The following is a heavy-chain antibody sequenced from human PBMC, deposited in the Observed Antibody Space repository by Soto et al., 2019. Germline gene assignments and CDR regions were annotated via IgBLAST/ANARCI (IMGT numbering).Heavy chain of an antibody. Sequence: ASVKVSCKASGYTFTSYGISWVRQAPGQGLEWMGWISAYNGNTNYAQKLQGRVTMTTDTSTSTAYMELSSLRSDDTAVYYCAKGSITMVRGVMIPWYYYYYGMDVWGQGTTVTVSS. CDR2: ISAYNGNT. CDR3: AKGSITMVRGVMIPWYYYYYGMDV. J-gene: IGHJ6*02. V-gene: IGHV1-18*01. CDR1: GYTFTSYG. D-gene: IGHD3-10*01.